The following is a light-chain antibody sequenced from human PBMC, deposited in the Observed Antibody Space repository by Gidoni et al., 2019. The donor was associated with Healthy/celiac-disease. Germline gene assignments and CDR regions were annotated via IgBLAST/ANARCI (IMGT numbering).Light chain of an antibody. Sequence: DIQMTQSPSSLSASVGDRVTIPCRASQSISSYLNWYQQKPGKAPKLLIYAAYSLQSGVPSRFSCSGTGTDFTLTLSSLQPEDFATYYCQQSYSTPRRTFXXXTKVEIK. J-gene: IGKJ1*01. CDR2: AAY. CDR3: QQSYSTPRRT. CDR1: QSISSY. V-gene: IGKV1-39*01.